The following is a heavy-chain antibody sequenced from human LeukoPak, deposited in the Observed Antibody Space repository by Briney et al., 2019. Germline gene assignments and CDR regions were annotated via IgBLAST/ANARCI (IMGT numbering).Heavy chain of an antibody. Sequence: GGSLRLSCAVSGITLSNYGMSWVRQAPGKGLEWVAGISDSGGSTHYADSMKGRFTISRDNPKNTLYLQMNSLRAEDTAVYFCAKRGVVIRVILVGFHKEAYYFDSWGQGALVTVSA. V-gene: IGHV3-23*01. J-gene: IGHJ4*02. D-gene: IGHD3-22*01. CDR2: ISDSGGST. CDR3: AKRGVVIRVILVGFHKEAYYFDS. CDR1: GITLSNYG.